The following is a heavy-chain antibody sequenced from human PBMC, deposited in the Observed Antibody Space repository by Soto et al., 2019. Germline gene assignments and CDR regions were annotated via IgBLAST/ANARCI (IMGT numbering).Heavy chain of an antibody. CDR3: AREGAITMIVDY. CDR2: IYYSGST. Sequence: SETLSLTCTVSGGSVSSGSYYWSWIRQPPGKGLEWIGYIYYSGSTNYNPSLKSRVTISVDTSKNQFSLKLSSVTAADTAVYYCAREGAITMIVDYWGQGTRVTVSS. J-gene: IGHJ4*02. V-gene: IGHV4-61*01. D-gene: IGHD3-22*01. CDR1: GGSVSSGSYY.